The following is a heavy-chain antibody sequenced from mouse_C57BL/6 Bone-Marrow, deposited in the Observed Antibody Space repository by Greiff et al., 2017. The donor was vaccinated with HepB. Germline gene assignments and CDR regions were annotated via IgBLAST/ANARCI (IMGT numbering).Heavy chain of an antibody. CDR2: IDPSDSYT. D-gene: IGHD1-2*01. CDR1: GYTFTSYW. J-gene: IGHJ1*03. Sequence: VKLQQPGAELVRPGTSVKLSCKASGYTFTSYWMHWVKQRPGQGLEWIGVIDPSDSYTNYNQKFKGKATLTVDTSSSTAYMQLSSLTSEDSAVYYCARFGYYGPYWYFDVWGTGTTVTVSS. CDR3: ARFGYYGPYWYFDV. V-gene: IGHV1-59*01.